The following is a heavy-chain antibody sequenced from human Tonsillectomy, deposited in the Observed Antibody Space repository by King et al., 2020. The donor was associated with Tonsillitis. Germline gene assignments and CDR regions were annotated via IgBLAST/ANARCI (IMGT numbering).Heavy chain of an antibody. CDR2: INPDGSEE. J-gene: IGHJ4*02. CDR3: ARDGRLLFY. V-gene: IGHV3-7*01. D-gene: IGHD1-26*01. CDR1: GFTFSSYW. Sequence: VQLVESGGGLVQPGGSLRLSCTASGFTFSSYWMSWVRQAPGKGLEYVANINPDGSEENYVDSVKGRFTISRENAKNSVYLQMHSLRAEDTAVYYCARDGRLLFYWGQGTLVTVSS.